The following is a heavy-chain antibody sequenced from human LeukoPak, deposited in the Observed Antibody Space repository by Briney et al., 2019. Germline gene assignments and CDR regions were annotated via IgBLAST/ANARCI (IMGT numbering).Heavy chain of an antibody. J-gene: IGHJ4*02. Sequence: ASVNVSRKASGYTFTSYYMHWVRQAPGQGLEWMGIINPSGGSTSYAQKFQGRVTMTRDTSTSTVYMELSSLRSEDTAVYYCASAPIYGPSDYWGQGTLVTVSS. D-gene: IGHD4-17*01. V-gene: IGHV1-46*01. CDR3: ASAPIYGPSDY. CDR1: GYTFTSYY. CDR2: INPSGGST.